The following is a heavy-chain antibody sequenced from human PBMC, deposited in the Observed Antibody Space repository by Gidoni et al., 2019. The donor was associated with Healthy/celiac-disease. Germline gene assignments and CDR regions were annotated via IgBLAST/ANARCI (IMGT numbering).Heavy chain of an antibody. CDR1: GYSFPTYW. J-gene: IGHJ1*01. V-gene: IGHV5-51*01. CDR3: ARQGYGGNSRYFQH. CDR2: IYPGDSNT. D-gene: IGHD4-17*01. Sequence: EVPLVPSGAEVEKPGESLKISCKDSGYSFPTYWIGWVRQMPGKGLEWMVIIYPGDSNTRYSPSFQGQVTISADKSISTAYLQWSSLKASDTAMYYGARQGYGGNSRYFQHWGQGTLVTVSS.